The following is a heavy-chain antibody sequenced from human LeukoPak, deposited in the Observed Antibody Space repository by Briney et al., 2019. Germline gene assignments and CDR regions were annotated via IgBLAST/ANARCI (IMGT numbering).Heavy chain of an antibody. CDR3: ARCVPETSYYYYYMDV. V-gene: IGHV3-30*04. D-gene: IGHD4-11*01. CDR1: GFTFSTYD. Sequence: GRSLRLSCAASGFTFSTYDMHWVRQAPGKGLEWVAVIPYDGSNKYYADSVKGRFTISRDNAKNSLYLQMNSLRPEDTAVYYCARCVPETSYYYYYMDVWGKGTTVTVSS. CDR2: IPYDGSNK. J-gene: IGHJ6*03.